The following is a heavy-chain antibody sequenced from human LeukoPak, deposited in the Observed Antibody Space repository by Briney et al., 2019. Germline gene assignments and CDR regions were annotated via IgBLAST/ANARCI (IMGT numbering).Heavy chain of an antibody. Sequence: GGSLRLSCAASGFTFSGSPILWVRQASGKGLEWVGRIRSKADNYATAYAASVQGRCTISRDDSKSTAYLQLSSLKTEDTAVYYCTQSNYWGQGALVTVSS. CDR2: IRSKADNYAT. V-gene: IGHV3-73*01. J-gene: IGHJ4*02. CDR1: GFTFSGSP. CDR3: TQSNY.